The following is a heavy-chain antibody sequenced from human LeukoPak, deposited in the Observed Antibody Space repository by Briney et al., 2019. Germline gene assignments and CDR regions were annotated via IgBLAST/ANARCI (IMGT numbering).Heavy chain of an antibody. J-gene: IGHJ3*02. Sequence: ASVKVSCKVSGYTLTELSMHWVRQAPGKGLEWMGGFDPEDGETIYAQKFQGRVTMTEDTSTDTAYMELSSLRSEDTAVYYCATDLRSSRRSDASDIWGQGTMVTVSS. CDR1: GYTLTELS. CDR2: FDPEDGET. CDR3: ATDLRSSRRSDASDI. V-gene: IGHV1-24*01. D-gene: IGHD6-13*01.